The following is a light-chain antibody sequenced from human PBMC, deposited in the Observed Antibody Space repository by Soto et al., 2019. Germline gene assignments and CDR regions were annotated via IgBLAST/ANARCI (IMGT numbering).Light chain of an antibody. J-gene: IGKJ2*01. CDR1: QSVGSF. V-gene: IGKV3-11*01. CDR3: QQRYYGYT. CDR2: DAS. Sequence: EIVLTQSPATLSLSPGQSATLSCRASQSVGSFLGWYQQKPGQAPRLLIYDASNRATGIPARFSGSGSGTDFTLTISSLEPEDFAVYYCQQRYYGYTFGQGTKVEIK.